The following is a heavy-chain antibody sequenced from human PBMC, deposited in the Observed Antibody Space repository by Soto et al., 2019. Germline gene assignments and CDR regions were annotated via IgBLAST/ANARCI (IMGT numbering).Heavy chain of an antibody. Sequence: QVQLLQSGAEVKKPGSSVKVSCKVSGGAFTNYSLNWVRHAPGQGLEWLGGIIPLHNTSNYSLKLLGRGSATADTSSNTVYMHLSGLTSDDTATYYCAIWSNWNPLYYRGMDVWGQGTTVTVSS. CDR1: GGAFTNYS. V-gene: IGHV1-69*06. CDR3: AIWSNWNPLYYRGMDV. CDR2: IIPLHNTS. J-gene: IGHJ6*02. D-gene: IGHD1-20*01.